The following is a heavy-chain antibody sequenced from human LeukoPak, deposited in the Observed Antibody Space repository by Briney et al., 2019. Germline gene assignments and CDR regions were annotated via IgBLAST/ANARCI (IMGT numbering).Heavy chain of an antibody. CDR3: AKDGSYYDFWSGYYTPYYYYMDV. J-gene: IGHJ6*03. V-gene: IGHV3-9*01. CDR2: TSWNSGSI. Sequence: GRSLRLSCAASGFTFDDYAMHWVRPAPGKGREWVSGTSWNSGSIGYADSVKGRFTISRDNAKNSLYLQMNSLRAEDTALYYCAKDGSYYDFWSGYYTPYYYYMDVWGKGTTVTVSS. CDR1: GFTFDDYA. D-gene: IGHD3-3*01.